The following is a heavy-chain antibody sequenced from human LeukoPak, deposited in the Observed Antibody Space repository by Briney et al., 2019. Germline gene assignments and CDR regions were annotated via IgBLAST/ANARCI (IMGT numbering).Heavy chain of an antibody. Sequence: QTGGSLRLSCAASGFTFDDYAMHWVRQAPGKGLEWVSGISWNSGSIGYADSVKGRFTISRDNAKNSLYPQMNSLRAEDTALYYCAKAQQWLTKGYYYGMDVWGQGTTVTVSS. CDR3: AKAQQWLTKGYYYGMDV. V-gene: IGHV3-9*01. J-gene: IGHJ6*02. D-gene: IGHD6-19*01. CDR1: GFTFDDYA. CDR2: ISWNSGSI.